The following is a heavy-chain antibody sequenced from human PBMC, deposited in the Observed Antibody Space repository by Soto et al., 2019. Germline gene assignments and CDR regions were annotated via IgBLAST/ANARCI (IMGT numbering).Heavy chain of an antibody. J-gene: IGHJ5*02. V-gene: IGHV4-59*12. D-gene: IGHD3-3*01. CDR1: GGSISSYY. Sequence: SETLSLTCTVSGGSISSYYWSWIRQPPGKGLEWIGYIYYSGSTNYNPSLKSRVTISVDTSKNQFSLKLSSVTAADTALYYCAREARITIFGVVTKPFDPWGQGTLVTVSS. CDR3: AREARITIFGVVTKPFDP. CDR2: IYYSGST.